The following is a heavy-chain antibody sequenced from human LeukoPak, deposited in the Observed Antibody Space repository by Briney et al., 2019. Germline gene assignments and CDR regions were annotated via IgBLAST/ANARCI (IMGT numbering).Heavy chain of an antibody. V-gene: IGHV1-18*01. D-gene: IGHD5-24*01. CDR3: ARGSRRDGYNTLFDY. Sequence: GASVKVSCKASGYTFTSYGFSWVRQTPGQGLEWMGWISAYNGHTNSAQKFQGRVTMTTDTSTTTAYMELRSLRSDDTAVYYCARGSRRDGYNTLFDYWGQGTLVTVSS. J-gene: IGHJ4*02. CDR2: ISAYNGHT. CDR1: GYTFTSYG.